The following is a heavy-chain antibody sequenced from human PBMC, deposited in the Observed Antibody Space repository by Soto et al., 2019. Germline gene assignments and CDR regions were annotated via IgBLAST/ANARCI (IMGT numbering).Heavy chain of an antibody. V-gene: IGHV3-21*01. CDR3: ARGIKYGDYSEWFDP. D-gene: IGHD4-17*01. CDR2: ISGSSRDI. CDR1: GFTFSGNT. J-gene: IGHJ5*02. Sequence: GSLRLSCAASGFTFSGNTMNWVRQAPGKGLEWVSSISGSSRDIYYADSVKGRFTVSRNNAKNSLYLQMNSLRAEDTAMYYCARGIKYGDYSEWFDPWGQGTLVTVSS.